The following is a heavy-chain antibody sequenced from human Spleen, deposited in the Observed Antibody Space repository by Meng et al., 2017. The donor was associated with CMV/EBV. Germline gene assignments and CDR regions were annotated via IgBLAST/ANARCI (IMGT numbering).Heavy chain of an antibody. CDR3: ARKNPDSGTYWGDFDY. V-gene: IGHV1-46*01. CDR2: INPPAGSA. Sequence: ASVKVSCKASGYIFTSYYMVWVRQAPGQGPEWMGMINPPAGSADYAQKFKGRLTMTRDTSTSTIYMELSRLRSDYTAVYYCARKNPDSGTYWGDFDYWGQGTLVTVSS. CDR1: GYIFTSYY. D-gene: IGHD1-26*01. J-gene: IGHJ4*02.